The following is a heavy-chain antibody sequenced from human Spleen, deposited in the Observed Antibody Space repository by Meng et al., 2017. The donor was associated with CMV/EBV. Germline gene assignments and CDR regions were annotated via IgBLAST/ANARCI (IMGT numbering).Heavy chain of an antibody. CDR1: GGSISSDDYY. CDR3: ARVRITGTGDVFDV. Sequence: LRLSCTVSGGSISSDDYYWSWVRQPPGKGLEWIGYIYYNGNAYYNPSLKSRVVISVDTSKNQFSLKLSSVTAADTAVYSCARVRITGTGDVFDVWGQGTMVTVSS. V-gene: IGHV4-30-4*08. J-gene: IGHJ3*01. D-gene: IGHD1-20*01. CDR2: IYYNGNA.